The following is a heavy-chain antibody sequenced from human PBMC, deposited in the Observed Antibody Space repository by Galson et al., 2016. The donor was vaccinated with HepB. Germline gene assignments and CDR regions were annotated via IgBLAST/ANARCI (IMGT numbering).Heavy chain of an antibody. V-gene: IGHV3-30*04. Sequence: SLRLSCAASGFTFSDYAMHWVRLAPGKGLEWVAVISYDGYKKIYADSVKGRFTISRDNSNNTLYLQMDSLRTEDTAFYYCVRHPREYNSGWYFPYFEHWGQGALVTVSS. D-gene: IGHD6-19*01. CDR2: ISYDGYKK. J-gene: IGHJ4*02. CDR3: VRHPREYNSGWYFPYFEH. CDR1: GFTFSDYA.